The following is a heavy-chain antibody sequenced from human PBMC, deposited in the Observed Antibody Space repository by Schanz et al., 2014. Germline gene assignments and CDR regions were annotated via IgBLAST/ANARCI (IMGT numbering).Heavy chain of an antibody. V-gene: IGHV3-33*01. CDR3: ARARIPVAHSPFDI. D-gene: IGHD6-19*01. Sequence: QVQLVESGGGVVRPGRSLRLSCAASGFTFNNYGMHWVRQAPGKGLEWVAVIWYDGTDRYYADSVKGRFTISRDNARNTVSLQMNSLRADDTAVYYCARARIPVAHSPFDIWGQGTMVTVSS. CDR1: GFTFNNYG. CDR2: IWYDGTDR. J-gene: IGHJ3*02.